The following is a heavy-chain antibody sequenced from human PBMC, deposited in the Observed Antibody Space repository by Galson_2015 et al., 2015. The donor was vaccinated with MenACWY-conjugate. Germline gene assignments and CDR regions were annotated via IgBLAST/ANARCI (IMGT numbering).Heavy chain of an antibody. CDR2: INPSDSYA. J-gene: IGHJ4*02. CDR1: GYSFTSFW. V-gene: IGHV5-10-1*01. D-gene: IGHD5-18*01. CDR3: ARHHVNTAMFLDS. Sequence: QSGAEVKKPGESLRISCKASGYSFTSFWISWVRQMPGKGLEWMARINPSDSYANYNSSFQGHVTISADKSTGTAFLQWSSLKSSDTAVYICARHHVNTAMFLDSWGQGTLVTVSS.